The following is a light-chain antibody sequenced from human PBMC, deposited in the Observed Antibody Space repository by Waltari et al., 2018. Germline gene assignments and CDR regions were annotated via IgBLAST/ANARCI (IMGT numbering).Light chain of an antibody. V-gene: IGKV1-39*01. Sequence: DIHMTQSPSSLSASVGDRVTITCRASDSITYVNWYQQKPGRAPRLLIYAASNLQTGVPSRFGGIGSGTHFTLTISSLQPDDLATYFCQQSSSVPRTFGQGTKIEMK. CDR2: AAS. J-gene: IGKJ1*01. CDR1: DSITY. CDR3: QQSSSVPRT.